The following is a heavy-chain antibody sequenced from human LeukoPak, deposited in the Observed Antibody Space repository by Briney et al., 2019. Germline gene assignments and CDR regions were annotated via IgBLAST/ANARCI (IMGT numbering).Heavy chain of an antibody. CDR3: ARDYVWGSSESDY. Sequence: GGSLRLSCAASGFTFSSYSMNWVRQAPGKGLGWVSYISSSGSTIYYADSVKGRFTISRDNAKNSLYLQMNSLRVEDTAIYYCARDYVWGSSESDYWGQGTLVTVSS. CDR2: ISSSGSTI. CDR1: GFTFSSYS. V-gene: IGHV3-48*04. J-gene: IGHJ4*02. D-gene: IGHD7-27*01.